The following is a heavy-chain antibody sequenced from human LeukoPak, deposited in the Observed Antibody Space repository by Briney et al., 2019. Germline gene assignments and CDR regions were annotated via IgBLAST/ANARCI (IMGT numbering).Heavy chain of an antibody. CDR2: IAYDGSKK. CDR1: GFTFSSYG. Sequence: PGGSLRPSCAASGFTFSSYGMYWVRQAPGQGGEWGAAIAYDGSKKYYAGSVKVRFTISRDNSKNTLHLQMDSLRAEDTAVYYCAKKGGSGSLERACFDIWGQGTMVTVSS. D-gene: IGHD3-10*01. CDR3: AKKGGSGSLERACFDI. J-gene: IGHJ3*02. V-gene: IGHV3-30*18.